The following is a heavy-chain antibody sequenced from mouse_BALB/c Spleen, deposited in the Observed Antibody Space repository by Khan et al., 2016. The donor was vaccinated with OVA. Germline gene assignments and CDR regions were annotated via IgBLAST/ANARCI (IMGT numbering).Heavy chain of an antibody. CDR3: ASHAFTLYYFDY. V-gene: IGHV1-62-2*01. Sequence: QVQLQQSGAELVKPGTSVKLSCQASGYTFTDYIIHWVKQRSGQGLEWIGWFYPGSGGIKYNERFKDKATLTADESSNTVYKELSRLTSEYSAVYCCASHAFTLYYFDYWGQGTTLTVSS. CDR1: GYTFTDYI. CDR2: FYPGSGGI. J-gene: IGHJ2*01.